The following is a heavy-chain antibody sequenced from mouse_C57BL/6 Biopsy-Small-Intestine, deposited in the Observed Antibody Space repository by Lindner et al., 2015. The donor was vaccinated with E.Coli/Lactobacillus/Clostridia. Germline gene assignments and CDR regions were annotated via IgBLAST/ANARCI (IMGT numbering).Heavy chain of an antibody. CDR2: INPYNGDT. D-gene: IGHD2-12*01. CDR3: AGGGSFEGYAMDS. J-gene: IGHJ4*01. V-gene: IGHV1-20*02. CDR1: VYSFTGYF. Sequence: VQLQESGPELVKPGASVKISCKASVYSFTGYFMNWVMQSHGKSLEWIGRINPYNGDTFYNQMFKGKATLTVDKSSNTAHMELRSLASEDSAVYYCAGGGSFEGYAMDSWGQGTSVTVSS.